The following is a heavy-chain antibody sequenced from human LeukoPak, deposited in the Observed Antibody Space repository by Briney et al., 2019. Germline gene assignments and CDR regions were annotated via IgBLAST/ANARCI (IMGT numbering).Heavy chain of an antibody. J-gene: IGHJ4*02. CDR1: GFTFSSYA. CDR3: AKGGNWIRLWPHDY. CDR2: ISGSGGST. Sequence: GGSLRLSCAASGFTFSSYAMSWVRQAPGKGLEWVSAISGSGGSTYYADSVKGRFTISRDNSKNTLYLQMNSLRAEDTAVYYCAKGGNWIRLWPHDYWGQGTLVTVSS. D-gene: IGHD5-18*01. V-gene: IGHV3-23*01.